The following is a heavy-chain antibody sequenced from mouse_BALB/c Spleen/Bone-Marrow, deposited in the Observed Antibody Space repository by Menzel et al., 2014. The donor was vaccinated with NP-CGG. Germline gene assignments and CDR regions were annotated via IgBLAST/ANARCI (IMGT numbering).Heavy chain of an antibody. Sequence: LQQSGSGLVRPGASVKLSCKASGYTFTSYWMHWVKQRHGQGLEWIGNIYPGSGSTNYDEKFRSKGTLTVDTSSSTAYMPLSSLTSEDSAVYYCTRGYYPYYYAMDYWGQGTSVTVSS. J-gene: IGHJ4*01. CDR1: GYTFTSYW. V-gene: IGHV1S22*01. D-gene: IGHD2-3*01. CDR3: TRGYYPYYYAMDY. CDR2: IYPGSGST.